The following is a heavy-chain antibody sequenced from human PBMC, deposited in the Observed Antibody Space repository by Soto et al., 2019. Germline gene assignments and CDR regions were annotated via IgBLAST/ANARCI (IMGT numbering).Heavy chain of an antibody. CDR3: ARDRDPTYYDILTGYYRTDGMDV. CDR2: INPSGGST. CDR1: YTFTSYY. J-gene: IGHJ6*02. D-gene: IGHD3-9*01. Sequence: YTFTSYYMHWVRQAPGQGLEWMGIINPSGGSTSYAQKFQGRVTMTRDTSTSTVYMELSSLRSEDTAVYYCARDRDPTYYDILTGYYRTDGMDVWGQGTTVTVSS. V-gene: IGHV1-46*01.